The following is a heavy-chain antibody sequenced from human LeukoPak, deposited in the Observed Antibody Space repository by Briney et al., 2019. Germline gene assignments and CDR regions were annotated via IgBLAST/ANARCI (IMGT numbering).Heavy chain of an antibody. J-gene: IGHJ6*02. CDR3: ARGEWGMDV. V-gene: IGHV3-66*01. Sequence: PGRSLRLSCAASGFTFSSYAMHWVRQAPGKGLEWVSVIYSGGSTYYADSVKGRFTISRDNSKNTLYLQMNSLRAEDTAVYYCARGEWGMDVWGQGTTVTVSS. CDR2: IYSGGST. D-gene: IGHD2-8*01. CDR1: GFTFSSYA.